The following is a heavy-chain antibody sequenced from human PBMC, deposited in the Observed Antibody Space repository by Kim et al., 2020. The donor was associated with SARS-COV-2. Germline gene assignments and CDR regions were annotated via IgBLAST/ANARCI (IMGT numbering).Heavy chain of an antibody. Sequence: PSLKSRVTISVDASKNQFSLSLSSVTAADTAVYYCARGGYSSSWSNWFDPWGQGTLVTVSS. V-gene: IGHV4-34*01. J-gene: IGHJ5*02. D-gene: IGHD6-13*01. CDR3: ARGGYSSSWSNWFDP.